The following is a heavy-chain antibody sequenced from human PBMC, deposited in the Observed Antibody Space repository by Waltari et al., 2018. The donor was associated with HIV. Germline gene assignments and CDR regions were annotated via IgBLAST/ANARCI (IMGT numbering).Heavy chain of an antibody. D-gene: IGHD3-10*01. J-gene: IGHJ6*02. Sequence: EVQLVESVGVLVQPGGSLRLSCAASGFPFSSYSMTWVSKAPGKGLELVSYISSSSSTIYYADSVKGRFTISRDNAKNSLYLQMNSLRDEDTAVYYCARYGVYYYYGMDVWGQGTTVTVSS. CDR1: GFPFSSYS. CDR3: ARYGVYYYYGMDV. V-gene: IGHV3-48*02. CDR2: ISSSSSTI.